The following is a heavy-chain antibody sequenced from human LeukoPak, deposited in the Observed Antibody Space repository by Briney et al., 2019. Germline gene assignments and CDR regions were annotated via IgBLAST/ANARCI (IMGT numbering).Heavy chain of an antibody. D-gene: IGHD2-15*01. V-gene: IGHV4-38-2*02. Sequence: SETLSLTCTVSGYSISSGYYWGWIRQPPGKGLEWIGSIYHSGSTYYNPSLKSRVTISVDTSKNQFSLNLSSVTAADTAVYYCARGGFCSGGSCYRWQNYYYYYMDVWGKGTTVTVSS. J-gene: IGHJ6*03. CDR1: GYSISSGYY. CDR3: ARGGFCSGGSCYRWQNYYYYYMDV. CDR2: IYHSGST.